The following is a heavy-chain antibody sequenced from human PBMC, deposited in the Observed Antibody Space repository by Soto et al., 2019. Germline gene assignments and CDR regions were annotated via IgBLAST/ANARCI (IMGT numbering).Heavy chain of an antibody. CDR2: IYHSGST. Sequence: SETLSLTCAVSGGSISSGGYSWSWIRQPPGKGLEWIGYIYHSGSTYYNPSLKSRVTISVDRSKKQFSLKLSSVTAADTAVYYCARDYGGNVFDYWGQGTLVTVSS. CDR1: GGSISSGGYS. D-gene: IGHD4-17*01. J-gene: IGHJ4*02. CDR3: ARDYGGNVFDY. V-gene: IGHV4-30-2*01.